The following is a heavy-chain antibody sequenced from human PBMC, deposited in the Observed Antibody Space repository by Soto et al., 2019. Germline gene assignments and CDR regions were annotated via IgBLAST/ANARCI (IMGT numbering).Heavy chain of an antibody. D-gene: IGHD3-10*01. V-gene: IGHV3-23*01. Sequence: GGSLRLSCAASGFTFSIYAMTWVRQAPGKGLEWVSSISGSDATTYYAASVKGRFTISRDNSKNTLFLQMNSLEAEETAVYYCAIYCYVSGSNWFGPWGQGIVVTVSS. CDR1: GFTFSIYA. CDR3: AIYCYVSGSNWFGP. J-gene: IGHJ5*02. CDR2: ISGSDATT.